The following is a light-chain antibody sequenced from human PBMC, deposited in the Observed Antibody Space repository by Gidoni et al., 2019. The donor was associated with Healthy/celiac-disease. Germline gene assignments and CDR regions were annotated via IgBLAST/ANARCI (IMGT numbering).Light chain of an antibody. CDR1: QSISSY. V-gene: IGKV1-39*01. Sequence: DIQMTQSPSSLSASVGDRVTITCRASQSISSYLYWYQQKPGKAPKPLIYAASSLQSGVPSRFSGSGSGTDFTLTISSLQPEDFATYYFQQSYSTPYTFGQGTKLEIK. CDR3: QQSYSTPYT. CDR2: AAS. J-gene: IGKJ2*01.